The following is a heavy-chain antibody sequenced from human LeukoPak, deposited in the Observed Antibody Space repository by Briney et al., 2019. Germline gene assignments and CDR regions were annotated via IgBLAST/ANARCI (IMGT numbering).Heavy chain of an antibody. CDR3: ARVGIGELTFDF. CDR2: ISSSGSTI. CDR1: GFTLSSYE. Sequence: GGSLRLSCAASGFTLSSYEMNWVHQAPGKGLEWVSYISSSGSTIYYADSVKGRFTISRDSAKNSLYLQMNSLRAEDTAVYYCARVGIGELTFDFWGQGTLVTVSS. V-gene: IGHV3-48*03. D-gene: IGHD1-7*01. J-gene: IGHJ4*02.